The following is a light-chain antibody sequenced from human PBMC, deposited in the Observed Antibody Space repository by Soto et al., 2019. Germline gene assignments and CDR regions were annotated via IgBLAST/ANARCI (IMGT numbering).Light chain of an antibody. CDR3: CSFAGSFYV. CDR1: SSDVDAYDF. CDR2: EVS. V-gene: IGLV2-23*02. Sequence: QSALTQPASVSGSPGQSITISCTGTSSDVDAYDFVSWYQHHPGKAPKLIISEVSKRPSGVSHRFSGSKSGNTASLTISGLQAEDEADYFCCSFAGSFYVFGTGTKVTVL. J-gene: IGLJ1*01.